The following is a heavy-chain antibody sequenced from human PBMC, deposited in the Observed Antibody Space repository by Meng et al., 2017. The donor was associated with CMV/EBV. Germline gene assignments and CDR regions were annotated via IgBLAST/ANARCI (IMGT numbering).Heavy chain of an antibody. V-gene: IGHV2-70D*14. D-gene: IGHD6-13*01. J-gene: IGHJ3*02. CDR3: ARRDSSWYDAFDI. CDR1: GFSLSTSGMR. CDR2: IDWDDDK. Sequence: SGPTLVKPTQTLTLTCTFSGFSLSTSGMRVSWIRQPPGKALEWLARIDWDDDKFYSTSLKTRLTISKDTSKNQVVLTMTNMDPVDTATYYCARRDSSWYDAFDIWGQGTMVTVSS.